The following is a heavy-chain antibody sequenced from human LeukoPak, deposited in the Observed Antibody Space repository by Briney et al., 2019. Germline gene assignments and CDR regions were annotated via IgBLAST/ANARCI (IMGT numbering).Heavy chain of an antibody. CDR1: GFTFSSYG. D-gene: IGHD6-19*01. V-gene: IGHV3-33*01. J-gene: IGHJ4*02. CDR2: IWNDGSKS. CDR3: ARFRSGWYMDY. Sequence: GRSLRLSCAASGFTFSSYGMHWVRQAPGKGLEWVAVIWNDGSKSNYPDSVKGRFTISRDDSKNTLFLQMSSLRVEDTAVYYCARFRSGWYMDYWGQGTLVTVSS.